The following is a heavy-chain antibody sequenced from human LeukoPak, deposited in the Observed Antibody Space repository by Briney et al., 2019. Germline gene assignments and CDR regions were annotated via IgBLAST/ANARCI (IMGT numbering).Heavy chain of an antibody. CDR3: AKYSGGVRGAIYPPDY. D-gene: IGHD3-10*01. V-gene: IGHV3-23*01. J-gene: IGHJ4*02. CDR2: ISDSGGRT. Sequence: PGGSLRLSCAVSGITLSNYGMSWVRQAPGKGLEWVAGISDSGGRTNYADSVKGRFTISRDNSKNTLYLQMNSLRAEDTAVYYCAKYSGGVRGAIYPPDYWGQGTLVTVSS. CDR1: GITLSNYG.